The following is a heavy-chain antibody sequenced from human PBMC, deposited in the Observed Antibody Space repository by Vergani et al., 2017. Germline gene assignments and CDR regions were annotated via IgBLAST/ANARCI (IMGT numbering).Heavy chain of an antibody. Sequence: QVQLQQWGGGLLKPSETLSLTCVVNGGSFTSYHWTWIRQSPGEGLEGVGDIEHTGRPDYNPSLKSRLTMSVDKSRNQFSRTLNSVTATDTAIYVCARVNTETNGHLYYYYYMDVWGQGTAVAVS. CDR2: IEHTGRP. J-gene: IGHJ6*03. D-gene: IGHD4-11*01. CDR1: GGSFTSYH. CDR3: ARVNTETNGHLYYYYYMDV. V-gene: IGHV4-34*01.